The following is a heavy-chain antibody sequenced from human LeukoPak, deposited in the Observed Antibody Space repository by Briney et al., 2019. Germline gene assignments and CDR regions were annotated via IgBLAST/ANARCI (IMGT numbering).Heavy chain of an antibody. Sequence: GGSLRLSCTASGFTFGDYAMTWVRQAPGKGLEWVGFIRSKIYGGTPEYAASVKGRFTISRDDSKSIAYLQMNSLKTEDTAVYHCASRSGRQWLPYFDYWGQGTLVTVSS. CDR3: ASRSGRQWLPYFDY. V-gene: IGHV3-49*04. J-gene: IGHJ4*02. D-gene: IGHD1-26*01. CDR2: IRSKIYGGTP. CDR1: GFTFGDYA.